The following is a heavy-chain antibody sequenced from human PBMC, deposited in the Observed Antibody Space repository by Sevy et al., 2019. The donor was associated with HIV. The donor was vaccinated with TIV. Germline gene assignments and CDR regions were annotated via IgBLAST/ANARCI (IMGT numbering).Heavy chain of an antibody. J-gene: IGHJ5*01. V-gene: IGHV3-9*01. CDR1: GFTFDDYA. D-gene: IGHD6-19*01. Sequence: GGSLRLSCVASGFTFDDYAMHWVRQATGKGPEWVSGSSGNSGSIGYAESGKGRFTISRDNAKNSLYLQMNSQRVEDTALNYCAKGIGYSNGWYSWFDSWGQGTLATVSS. CDR2: SSGNSGSI. CDR3: AKGIGYSNGWYSWFDS.